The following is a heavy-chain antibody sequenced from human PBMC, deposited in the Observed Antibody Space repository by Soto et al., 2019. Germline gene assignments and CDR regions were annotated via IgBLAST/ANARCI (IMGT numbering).Heavy chain of an antibody. J-gene: IGHJ4*02. CDR3: ARGGYCSGGSCYTTPLDY. Sequence: WIRQHPGKGLEWIGYIYYSGSTYYNPSLKSRVTISVDTSKNQFSLKLSSVTAADTAVYYCARGGYCSGGSCYTTPLDYWGQGTLVTVSS. D-gene: IGHD2-15*01. CDR2: IYYSGST. V-gene: IGHV4-31*02.